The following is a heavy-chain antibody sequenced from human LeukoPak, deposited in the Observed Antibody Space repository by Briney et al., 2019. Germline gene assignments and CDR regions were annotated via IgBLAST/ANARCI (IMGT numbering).Heavy chain of an antibody. CDR3: AGGRLVATSKAVAIDY. CDR2: INERGSST. J-gene: IGHJ4*02. CDR1: GFTFSNSW. V-gene: IGHV3-74*01. D-gene: IGHD5-12*01. Sequence: GGSLRLSCAASGFTFSNSWLHWVRQAPGKGLVWVSRINERGSSTSYADSVKGRFTISRDNAKNTLYLQMNNLRADDTAVYYCAGGRLVATSKAVAIDYWGQGTLVTVS.